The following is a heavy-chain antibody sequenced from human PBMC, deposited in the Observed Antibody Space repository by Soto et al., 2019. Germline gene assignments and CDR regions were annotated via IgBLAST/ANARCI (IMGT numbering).Heavy chain of an antibody. D-gene: IGHD2-15*01. Sequence: QVQLQESGPGLVKPSDTLSLTCTVSGASISTYYWSWIRQPPGKGLEWIGYISYSGSTNYNPSLNSRVTISFDASKNESSLQVRSATAADAAVYYCARDLKEYCSDGKCNWFDPWGQGTLVTVSS. J-gene: IGHJ5*02. V-gene: IGHV4-59*01. CDR3: ARDLKEYCSDGKCNWFDP. CDR1: GASISTYY. CDR2: ISYSGST.